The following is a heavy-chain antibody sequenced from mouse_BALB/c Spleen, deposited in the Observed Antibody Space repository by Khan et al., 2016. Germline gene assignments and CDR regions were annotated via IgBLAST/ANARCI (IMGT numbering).Heavy chain of an antibody. V-gene: IGHV3-1*02. CDR3: TRYYYGGAPWFAY. D-gene: IGHD1-1*01. CDR1: GYSITSAYS. J-gene: IGHJ3*01. CDR2: IHYSGST. Sequence: EVQLQESGPDLVKPSQSLSLTCTVTGYSITSAYSWHWIRQFPGNKLEWMGYIHYSGSTNYNPSLKSRISITRDTSKNHFFLQLNSVTTEDTATYYCTRYYYGGAPWFAYWGQGTLVTVSA.